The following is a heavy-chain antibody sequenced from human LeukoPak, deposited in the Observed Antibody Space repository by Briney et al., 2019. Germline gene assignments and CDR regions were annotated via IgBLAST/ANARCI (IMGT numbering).Heavy chain of an antibody. J-gene: IGHJ3*01. Sequence: ASVKVSCKASGYTFTSYAMNWVRQAPGQGLEWMGWINTNTGNPTYAQGFTGRFVFSLDTSVSTAYLQISSLKAEDTAIYFCARDHVKLGSSFHPFDAFDVWGQGTLVTVSS. D-gene: IGHD2-2*01. CDR1: GYTFTSYA. V-gene: IGHV7-4-1*02. CDR2: INTNTGNP. CDR3: ARDHVKLGSSFHPFDAFDV.